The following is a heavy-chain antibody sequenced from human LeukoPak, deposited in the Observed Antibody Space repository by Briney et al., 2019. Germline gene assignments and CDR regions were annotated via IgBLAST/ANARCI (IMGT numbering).Heavy chain of an antibody. V-gene: IGHV3-33*01. CDR1: GINVIGYG. CDR2: IWHDGYNE. D-gene: IGHD3-10*01. Sequence: GRSVRLSCAASGINVIGYGMHWVRQAPGKGLEWVADIWHDGYNEHYADSVKGRFSVSRDNPKNTVYLEMTSLRDDDTAVYFCAGAESYGWFNYWGQGSMVTVSS. J-gene: IGHJ4*02. CDR3: AGAESYGWFNY.